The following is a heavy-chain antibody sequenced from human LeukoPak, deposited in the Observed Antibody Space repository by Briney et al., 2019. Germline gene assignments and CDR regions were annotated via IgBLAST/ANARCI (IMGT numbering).Heavy chain of an antibody. D-gene: IGHD1-1*01. CDR3: AHLTTTAYYYDY. CDR2: IYWNDNG. J-gene: IGHJ4*02. V-gene: IGHV2-5*01. CDR1: GFSISSNGLA. Sequence: ESGPTLVNPTETLTLTCVCSGFSISSNGLAVGWIRQPPGKALEWLGHIYWNDNGYYNTFLRSRLTITKDTSENQVVLTMTNMDPVDTATYYCAHLTTTAYYYDYWGQGTLVTVSS.